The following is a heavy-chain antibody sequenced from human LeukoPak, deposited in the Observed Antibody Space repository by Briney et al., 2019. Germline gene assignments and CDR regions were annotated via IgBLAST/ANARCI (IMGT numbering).Heavy chain of an antibody. CDR3: AGVAVNSGSYDGVHFDY. CDR1: GGSISSGGYY. V-gene: IGHV4-31*03. J-gene: IGHJ4*02. CDR2: IYYSGST. D-gene: IGHD3-10*01. Sequence: PSQTLSLTCTVSGGSISSGGYYWRWLRQHPGKGLEWIGYIYYSGSTYYNPSLKSRVTISVDTSKNQFSLKLSSVTAADTAVYYCAGVAVNSGSYDGVHFDYWGQGTLVTVSS.